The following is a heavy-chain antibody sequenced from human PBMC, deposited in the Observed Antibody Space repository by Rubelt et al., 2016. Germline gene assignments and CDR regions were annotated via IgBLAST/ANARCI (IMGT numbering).Heavy chain of an antibody. CDR3: ARGCSHSSSP. Sequence: QVQLVQSGAEVQKPGASVKVSCKASGYTFTDYYVHWVRQAPGQGLEWMGWINPDSGGTNYAQKFQGRVTMTRETSISTAYMGLSGLGSDDTAVYFCARGCSHSSSPWGQGTLVTVSS. D-gene: IGHD6-13*01. CDR2: INPDSGGT. CDR1: GYTFTDYY. V-gene: IGHV1-2*02. J-gene: IGHJ5*02.